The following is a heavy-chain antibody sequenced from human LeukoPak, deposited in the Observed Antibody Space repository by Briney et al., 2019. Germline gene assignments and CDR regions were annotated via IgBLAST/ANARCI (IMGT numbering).Heavy chain of an antibody. CDR2: IWYDGSNK. J-gene: IGHJ4*02. Sequence: GGSLRLSCAASGFTFSSYGMHWVRQAPGKGLEWVAVIWYDGSNKYYADSVKGRFTIPRDNSKNTLYLQMNSLRAEDTAVYYCARDRRRYYGSGSYWADYWGQGTLVTVSS. CDR3: ARDRRRYYGSGSYWADY. D-gene: IGHD3-10*01. CDR1: GFTFSSYG. V-gene: IGHV3-33*01.